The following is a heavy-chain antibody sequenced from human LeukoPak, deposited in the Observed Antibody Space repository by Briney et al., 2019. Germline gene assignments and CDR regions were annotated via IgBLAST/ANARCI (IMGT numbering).Heavy chain of an antibody. CDR2: IYTSGST. D-gene: IGHD3-22*01. CDR1: GGSISSSNW. V-gene: IGHV4-4*02. Sequence: PSETLSLTCAVSGGSISSSNWWSWVRQPPGKGLEWIGRIYTSGSTNYNPSLKSRVTMSVDTSKNQFSLKLSSVTAADTAVYYCARAPPDYYDSSGYWDWGQGTLVTVSS. CDR3: ARAPPDYYDSSGYWD. J-gene: IGHJ4*02.